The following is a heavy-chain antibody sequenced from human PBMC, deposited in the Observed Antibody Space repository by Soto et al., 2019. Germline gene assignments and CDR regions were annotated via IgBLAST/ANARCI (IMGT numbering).Heavy chain of an antibody. Sequence: ASEKVSCKASGGSFSNYCIIWVRQAPGQGLELMGRVIASVNIVYYAQKFQDRVTLNVDISTSTAYIELTSLSSEDTAVYYCARGDYYAAAGGDFFDIWG. D-gene: IGHD3-10*01. CDR3: ARGDYYAAAGGDFFDI. CDR1: GGSFSNYC. CDR2: VIASVNIV. J-gene: IGHJ3*02. V-gene: IGHV1-69*02.